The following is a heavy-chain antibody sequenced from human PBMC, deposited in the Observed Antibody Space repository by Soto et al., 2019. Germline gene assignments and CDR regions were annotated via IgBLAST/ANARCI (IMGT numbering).Heavy chain of an antibody. D-gene: IGHD4-17*01. Sequence: ESGGGVVQPGRSLRLSCAASGFTFSSYGMHWVRQAPGKGLEWVAVISYDGSNKYYADSVKGRFTISRDNSKNTLYLQMNSLRAEDTAVYYCAKDDYGDYVFDYWGQGTLVTVSS. CDR2: ISYDGSNK. V-gene: IGHV3-30*18. CDR3: AKDDYGDYVFDY. CDR1: GFTFSSYG. J-gene: IGHJ4*02.